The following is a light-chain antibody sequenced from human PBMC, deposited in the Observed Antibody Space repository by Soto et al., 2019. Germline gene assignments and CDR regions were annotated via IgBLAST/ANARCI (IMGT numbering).Light chain of an antibody. CDR3: SSYTSSSTLM. J-gene: IGLJ3*02. CDR1: SSDVGGYNY. CDR2: EVS. Sequence: QSALTQPASVSGSPGQSITISCTGTSSDVGGYNYVSWYQQHPGKAPKLMIHEVSNRPSGVSNRFSGSKSGNTASLTISGLQAEDEADYYCSSYTSSSTLMFGGGTK. V-gene: IGLV2-14*01.